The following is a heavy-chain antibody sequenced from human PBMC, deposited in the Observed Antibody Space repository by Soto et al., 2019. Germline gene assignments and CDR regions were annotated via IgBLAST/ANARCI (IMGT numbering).Heavy chain of an antibody. CDR1: GYTFSSYA. V-gene: IGHV1-3*01. Sequence: ASVKVSCKASGYTFSSYAMHWVRQAPGQRLEWMGWINAGYGNTKSSQKFQDRVTISRDTSTSTAYVELSSLRSEDTAVYYCARDTRYYYGSGSRDYYYGMDVWGQGTTVTVSS. CDR2: INAGYGNT. D-gene: IGHD3-10*01. CDR3: ARDTRYYYGSGSRDYYYGMDV. J-gene: IGHJ6*02.